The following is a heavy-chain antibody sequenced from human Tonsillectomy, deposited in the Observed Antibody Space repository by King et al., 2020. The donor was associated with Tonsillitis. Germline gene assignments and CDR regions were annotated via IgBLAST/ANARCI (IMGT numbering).Heavy chain of an antibody. D-gene: IGHD5-24*01. CDR3: ARDYPPEMATTQNYSFDY. CDR1: GGTFSSYA. CDR2: IIPILHIA. J-gene: IGHJ4*02. Sequence: QLVQSGAEVKKPGSSVKVSCKASGGTFSSYAISWVRQAPGQGLEWMGRIIPILHIAKYAQKFQGRVTITADKSTSTDYMELSSLRSEDTAVYYCARDYPPEMATTQNYSFDYWGQGTLVTVSS. V-gene: IGHV1-69*04.